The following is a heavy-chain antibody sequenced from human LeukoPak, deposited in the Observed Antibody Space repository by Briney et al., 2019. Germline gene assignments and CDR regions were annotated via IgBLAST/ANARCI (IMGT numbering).Heavy chain of an antibody. CDR1: GGSISSYY. V-gene: IGHV4-59*08. CDR2: IYYSGST. CDR3: ARHEYFDY. J-gene: IGHJ4*02. Sequence: SETLSLTCTVPGGSISSYYWSWIRQPPGKGLEWIGYIYYSGSTNYNPSLKSRVTISVDTSKNQFSLKLSSVTAADTAVYYCARHEYFDYWGQGTLVTVSS.